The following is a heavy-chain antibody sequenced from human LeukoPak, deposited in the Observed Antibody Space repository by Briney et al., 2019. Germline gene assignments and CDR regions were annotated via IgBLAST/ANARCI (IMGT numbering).Heavy chain of an antibody. V-gene: IGHV1-69*13. J-gene: IGHJ4*02. CDR2: IIPIFGTA. CDR1: GGTFSSYA. CDR3: ARGANSGSYFSAFDC. Sequence: SVKVSCKASGGTFSSYAISWVRQAPRQGLEWMGGIIPIFGTANYAQKFQGRVTITADESTSTAYMELSSLRSEDTAVYYCARGANSGSYFSAFDCWGQGTLVTVSS. D-gene: IGHD1-26*01.